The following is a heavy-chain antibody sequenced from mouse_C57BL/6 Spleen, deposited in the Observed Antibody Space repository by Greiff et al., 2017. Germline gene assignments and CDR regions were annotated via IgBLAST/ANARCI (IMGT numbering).Heavy chain of an antibody. J-gene: IGHJ3*01. CDR3: ARSRDYGYDEFAY. Sequence: VQLQQSGPELVKPGASVKISCKASGYAFSSSWMNWVKQRPGKGLEWIGRIYPGDGDTNYNGKFKGKATLTADKSSSTAYMQLSSLTSEDSAVYFCARSRDYGYDEFAYWGQGTLVTVSA. CDR1: GYAFSSSW. CDR2: IYPGDGDT. D-gene: IGHD2-2*01. V-gene: IGHV1-82*01.